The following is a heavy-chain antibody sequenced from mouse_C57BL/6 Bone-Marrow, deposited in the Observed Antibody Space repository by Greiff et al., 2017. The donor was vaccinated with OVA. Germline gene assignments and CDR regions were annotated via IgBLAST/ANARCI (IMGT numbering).Heavy chain of an antibody. CDR3: AKGRYDPFAY. D-gene: IGHD2-3*01. CDR1: GFTFSDYG. CDR2: ISSGSSTI. Sequence: EVKVEESGGGLVKPGGSLKLSCAASGFTFSDYGMHWVRQAPEKGLEWVAYISSGSSTIYYADTVKGRFTISRDNAKNTLFLQMTSLRSEDTAMYYCAKGRYDPFAYWGQGTLVTVSA. V-gene: IGHV5-17*01. J-gene: IGHJ3*01.